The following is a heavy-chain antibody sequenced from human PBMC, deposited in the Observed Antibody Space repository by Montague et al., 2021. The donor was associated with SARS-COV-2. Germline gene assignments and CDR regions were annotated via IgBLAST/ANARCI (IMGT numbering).Heavy chain of an antibody. CDR3: AKPLASGNFYY. Sequence: SETLSLTCTVSGGSISSSNYYWGWVRQPPGKGLEWIGSIPYRGDPYYNPPLKSRLTISVDTSQNQFFLKLSFVTAADTAVYYCAKPLASGNFYYWGQGTLVTVSS. D-gene: IGHD6-19*01. V-gene: IGHV4-39*01. J-gene: IGHJ4*02. CDR1: GGSISSSNYY. CDR2: IPYRGDP.